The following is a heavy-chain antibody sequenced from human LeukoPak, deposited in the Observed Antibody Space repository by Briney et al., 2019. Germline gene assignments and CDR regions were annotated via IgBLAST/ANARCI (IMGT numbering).Heavy chain of an antibody. Sequence: GGSLRLSCAASGFTFSSYDMHWVRQAPGKGLEWVAFMQYDGSIKYYAESVKGRFTISRDNSKNTVFLQMYSLRAEDTAAYYCAKEASRGSSFAYTPIEKPYYLDYWGQGTLVTVSS. D-gene: IGHD5-18*01. CDR1: GFTFSSYD. J-gene: IGHJ4*02. CDR2: MQYDGSIK. V-gene: IGHV3-30*02. CDR3: AKEASRGSSFAYTPIEKPYYLDY.